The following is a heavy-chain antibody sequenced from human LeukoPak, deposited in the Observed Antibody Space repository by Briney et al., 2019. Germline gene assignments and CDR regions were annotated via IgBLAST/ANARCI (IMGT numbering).Heavy chain of an antibody. Sequence: GGSLRLSCAASGFTFSDYYMSWIRQAPGKGLEWVSYISSSGSTIYYADSVKGRFTISRDNAKNSLYLQMNSLRAEDTAVYYCARKDYYDSSGQHYGMDVWGQGTTVTASS. J-gene: IGHJ6*02. V-gene: IGHV3-11*01. CDR1: GFTFSDYY. CDR3: ARKDYYDSSGQHYGMDV. D-gene: IGHD3-22*01. CDR2: ISSSGSTI.